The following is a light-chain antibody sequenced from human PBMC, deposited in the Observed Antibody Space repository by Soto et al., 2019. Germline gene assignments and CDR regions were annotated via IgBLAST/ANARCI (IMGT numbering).Light chain of an antibody. CDR2: GAS. J-gene: IGKJ1*01. CDR1: QNVRTF. CDR3: QQHSHWPPWT. Sequence: EVALTHSPATLSLSPGERATLSCRASQNVRTFLDWYQQKPGQAPRLLIYGASNRATGIPARFSGSGSGTDFTLTISSLEPEDFAVYYCQQHSHWPPWTFGQGTRVEIQ. V-gene: IGKV3-11*01.